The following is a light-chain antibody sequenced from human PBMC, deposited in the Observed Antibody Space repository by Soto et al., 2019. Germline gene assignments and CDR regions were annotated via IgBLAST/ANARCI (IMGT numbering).Light chain of an antibody. J-gene: IGKJ1*01. Sequence: EIVLPQSPGTLSLSPGERATLSCRASQSVSNNYLAWYQQKPGQAPRLLIYEASIRATGVPARFSGSGSGTDFTLTISRLEPEDFAVYYCQQYGSSSTFGQGTKVDIK. CDR2: EAS. CDR3: QQYGSSST. V-gene: IGKV3-20*01. CDR1: QSVSNNY.